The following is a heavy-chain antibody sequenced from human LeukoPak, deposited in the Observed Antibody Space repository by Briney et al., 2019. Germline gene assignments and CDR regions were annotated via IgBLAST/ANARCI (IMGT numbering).Heavy chain of an antibody. D-gene: IGHD7-27*01. CDR1: GDSFSSNSAA. Sequence: SQTLSLTCAISGDSFSSNSAAWNWLRQSPWRGLEWLAKTYYHSKCYNDYAVSVKRRITINPHTSKNQFSLQLNSVTPEDTAVYYCARDSNWGDLHYWGQGTLVTVSS. V-gene: IGHV6-1*01. J-gene: IGHJ4*02. CDR2: TYYHSKCYN. CDR3: ARDSNWGDLHY.